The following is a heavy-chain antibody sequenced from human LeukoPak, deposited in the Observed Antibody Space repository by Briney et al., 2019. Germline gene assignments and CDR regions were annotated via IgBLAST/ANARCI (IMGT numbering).Heavy chain of an antibody. Sequence: SVKVSCKASGGTFSSYAISWVRQAPGQGLEWMGGIIPIFGTANYAQKFQGRVTITRDTSASTAYMELSSLRSEDTAVYYCARERLDDLYYYYGMDVWGQGTTVTVSS. J-gene: IGHJ6*02. V-gene: IGHV1-69*05. CDR1: GGTFSSYA. CDR3: ARERLDDLYYYYGMDV. D-gene: IGHD3-3*01. CDR2: IIPIFGTA.